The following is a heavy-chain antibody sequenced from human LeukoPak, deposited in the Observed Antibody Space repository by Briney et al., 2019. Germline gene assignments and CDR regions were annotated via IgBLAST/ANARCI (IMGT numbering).Heavy chain of an antibody. D-gene: IGHD3-10*01. V-gene: IGHV4-30-4*01. J-gene: IGHJ4*02. CDR3: ARVGYGSGSYYPDY. Sequence: SETLSLTCIVSGGSISSGDYYWSWIRQPPGKGLEWIGYIYYSGSTYYNPSLKSRVTISVDTSKNQFSLKLSSVTAADTAVYCCARVGYGSGSYYPDYWGQGTLVTVSS. CDR2: IYYSGST. CDR1: GGSISSGDYY.